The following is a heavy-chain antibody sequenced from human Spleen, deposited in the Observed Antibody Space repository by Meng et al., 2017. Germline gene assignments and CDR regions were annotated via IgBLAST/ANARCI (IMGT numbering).Heavy chain of an antibody. CDR1: GFTFTDYA. CDR3: ARWTYHYDF. D-gene: IGHD2-2*02. CDR2: ISGNGAAK. J-gene: IGHJ4*02. V-gene: IGHV3-23*01. Sequence: QLLESGGGFVQPGGSLRLSCTASGFTFTDYAINWVRQAPGKGLEWVSAISGNGAAKLYADSAKGRFTISRDNSKSSVYMQRNSLRVEDTAIYYCARWTYHYDFWGQGTLVTVSS.